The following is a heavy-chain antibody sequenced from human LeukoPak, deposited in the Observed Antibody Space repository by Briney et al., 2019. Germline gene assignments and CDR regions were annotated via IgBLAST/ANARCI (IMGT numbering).Heavy chain of an antibody. Sequence: ASVKVSCKASGYTFTGYYMHWVRQAPGQGLEWMGWISAYNGNTNYAQKLQGRVTMTTDTSTSTAYMELRSLRSDDTAVYYCARDKTIFGVVVEVSAFDYWGQGTLVTVSS. CDR1: GYTFTGYY. CDR2: ISAYNGNT. V-gene: IGHV1-18*04. J-gene: IGHJ4*02. D-gene: IGHD3-3*01. CDR3: ARDKTIFGVVVEVSAFDY.